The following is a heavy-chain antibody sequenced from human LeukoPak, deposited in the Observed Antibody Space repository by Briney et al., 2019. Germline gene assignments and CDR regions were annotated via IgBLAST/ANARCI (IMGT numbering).Heavy chain of an antibody. CDR1: GFTFSSYS. J-gene: IGHJ4*02. D-gene: IGHD2-15*01. V-gene: IGHV3-23*01. Sequence: GGSLRLSCAASGFTFSSYSMSWVRQAPGKGLEWVSAISGSGGSTYYADSVKGRFTISRDNSKNTLYLQMNSLRAEDTAVYYCAKDPSPGCSGGSCSSGLFDYWGQGTLVTVSS. CDR3: AKDPSPGCSGGSCSSGLFDY. CDR2: ISGSGGST.